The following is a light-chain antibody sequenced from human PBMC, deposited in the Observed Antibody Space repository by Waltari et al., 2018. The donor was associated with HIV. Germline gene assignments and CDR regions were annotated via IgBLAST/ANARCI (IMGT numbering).Light chain of an antibody. CDR2: RNN. V-gene: IGLV1-47*01. CDR3: AAWDGSLSGVV. CDR1: SSNIGSYY. J-gene: IGLJ2*01. Sequence: QSVLTQPPSASGTPGQRVTISCSGSSSNIGSYYVYWYQQLPRTAPKLLIYRNNHLPSGVPDRFSGSSSGPSASLAISVLQSEDESDYDCAAWDGSLSGVVFGGGTKLTVL.